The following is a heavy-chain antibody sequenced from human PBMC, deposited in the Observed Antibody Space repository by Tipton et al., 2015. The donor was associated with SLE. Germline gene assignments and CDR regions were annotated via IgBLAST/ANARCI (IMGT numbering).Heavy chain of an antibody. V-gene: IGHV4-39*01. D-gene: IGHD6-6*01. CDR2: IYYSGST. Sequence: TLSLTCTVSGGSISSSSYYWGWIRQPPGKRLEWIGSIYYSGSTYYNPSLKSRVTISVDTSKTQFSLKLSSVTAADTAVYYCAPSIAARPRDWYFDLWGRGTLVTVSS. CDR1: GGSISSSSYY. CDR3: APSIAARPRDWYFDL. J-gene: IGHJ2*01.